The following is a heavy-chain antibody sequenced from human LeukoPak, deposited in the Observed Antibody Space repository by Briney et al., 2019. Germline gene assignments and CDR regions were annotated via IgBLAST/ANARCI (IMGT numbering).Heavy chain of an antibody. CDR2: IYYSGST. CDR3: AGTYYDFWSAPVNWFDP. D-gene: IGHD3-3*01. CDR1: GGSISSYY. Sequence: SETLSLTCTVSGGSISSYYWSWIRQPPGKGLEWIGYIYYSGSTNYNPSLKSRVTISVDTSKNQFSLKLSSVTAADTAVYYCAGTYYDFWSAPVNWFDPWGRGTLVTVSS. V-gene: IGHV4-59*08. J-gene: IGHJ5*02.